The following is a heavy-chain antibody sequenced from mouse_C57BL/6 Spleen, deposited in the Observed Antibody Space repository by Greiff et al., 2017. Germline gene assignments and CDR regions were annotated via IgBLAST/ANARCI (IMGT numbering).Heavy chain of an antibody. Sequence: DVMLVESGGGLVKPGGSLKLSCAASGFTFSSYALSWVRQTPEKRLEWVATISDGGSYTYSPDNVKGRFTISRDNAKNNLYLQMSHLKSEDTAMYYCARDGDYYGSSSGYFDVWGTGTTVTVSS. CDR3: ARDGDYYGSSSGYFDV. CDR1: GFTFSSYA. CDR2: ISDGGSYT. D-gene: IGHD1-1*01. V-gene: IGHV5-4*01. J-gene: IGHJ1*03.